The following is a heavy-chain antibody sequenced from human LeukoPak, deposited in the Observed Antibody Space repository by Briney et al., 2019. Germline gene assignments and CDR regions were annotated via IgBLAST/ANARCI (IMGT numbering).Heavy chain of an antibody. D-gene: IGHD3-3*01. J-gene: IGHJ6*02. Sequence: SETLSLTCTVSGGSISSYYWSWIRQPPGKGLEWIGEISHSGSTNYNPSLKSRVTISVDTSKNQFSLKLSSVTAADTAVYYCARVKRFAMDVWGQGTTVTVSS. V-gene: IGHV4-34*01. CDR3: ARVKRFAMDV. CDR1: GGSISSYY. CDR2: ISHSGST.